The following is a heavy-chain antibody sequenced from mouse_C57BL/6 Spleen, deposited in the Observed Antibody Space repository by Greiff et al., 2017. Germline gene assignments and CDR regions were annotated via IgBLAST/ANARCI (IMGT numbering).Heavy chain of an antibody. V-gene: IGHV5-6*02. Sequence: DVKLVESGGDLVKPGGSLKLSCAASGFTFSSYGMSWVRQTPDKRLEWVATISSGGSYTYSPDSVKGRFTISRDNAKNTRYLQMSSLKSEDTAMYYCASQPYYGSSLWYFDVWGTGTTVTVSS. J-gene: IGHJ1*03. D-gene: IGHD1-1*01. CDR2: ISSGGSYT. CDR1: GFTFSSYG. CDR3: ASQPYYGSSLWYFDV.